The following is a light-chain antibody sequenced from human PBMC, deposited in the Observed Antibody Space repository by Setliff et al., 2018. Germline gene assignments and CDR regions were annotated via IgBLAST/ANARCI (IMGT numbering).Light chain of an antibody. Sequence: QSALTQPYAVSGAPGQRVTISCSGSSSNIGSNFVYWYRQLPGTAPKLLIYMTDQRPSGVPDRFSGSKSGTSASLAITGLQSEDEADYYCQSYGGGLNGYVFGTGTKGTVL. J-gene: IGLJ1*01. V-gene: IGLV1-44*01. CDR2: MTD. CDR1: SSNIGSNF. CDR3: QSYGGGLNGYV.